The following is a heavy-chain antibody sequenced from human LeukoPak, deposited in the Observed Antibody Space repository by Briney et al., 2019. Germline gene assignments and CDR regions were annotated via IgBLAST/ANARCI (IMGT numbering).Heavy chain of an antibody. V-gene: IGHV3-23*01. CDR1: GFTFSSYA. CDR3: AKVGAIGSMGVYYFDY. D-gene: IGHD1-26*01. Sequence: GGSLRLSCAASGFTFSSYAMSWVRQAPGKGLEWVSAISGSGGSTYYADSVKGRFTISRDNSKNTLYLQMNSPRAEDTAVYYCAKVGAIGSMGVYYFDYWGQGTLVTVSS. CDR2: ISGSGGST. J-gene: IGHJ4*02.